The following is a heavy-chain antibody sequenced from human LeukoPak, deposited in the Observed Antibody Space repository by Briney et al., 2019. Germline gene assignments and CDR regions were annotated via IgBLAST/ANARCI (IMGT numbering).Heavy chain of an antibody. V-gene: IGHV1-2*02. D-gene: IGHD2-21*02. Sequence: ASVKVSCKASGYTFTRYYMHWVRQAPGQGLEWMGWINPNSGGTNYAQEFQGRVTMTRDTSVSTAYMELSRLRSDDTAVYYCARAPHYHIVVVTACMDVWGQGTTVTVSS. CDR3: ARAPHYHIVVVTACMDV. CDR1: GYTFTRYY. J-gene: IGHJ6*02. CDR2: INPNSGGT.